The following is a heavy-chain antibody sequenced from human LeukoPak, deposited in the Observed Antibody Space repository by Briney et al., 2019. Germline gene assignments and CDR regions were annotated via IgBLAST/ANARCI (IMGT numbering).Heavy chain of an antibody. CDR2: ISSSSNYI. J-gene: IGHJ4*02. V-gene: IGHV3-21*01. CDR1: GFTFNNYS. Sequence: PGGSLRLSCAASGFTFNNYSMNWVRQAPGKGLEWVSSISSSSNYIYYVDSVKGRFTISRDNAKNSLYLQMNSLRAEDTAVYYCARALSTRNYDILPACFDYWGQGTLVTVSS. CDR3: ARALSTRNYDILPACFDY. D-gene: IGHD3-9*01.